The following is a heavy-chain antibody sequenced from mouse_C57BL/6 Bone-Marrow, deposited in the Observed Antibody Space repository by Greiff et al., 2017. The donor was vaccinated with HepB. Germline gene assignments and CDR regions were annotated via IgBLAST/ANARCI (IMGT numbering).Heavy chain of an antibody. CDR2: IWGVGST. D-gene: IGHD2-1*01. CDR1: GFSLTSYG. J-gene: IGHJ3*01. Sequence: VQLQQSGPGLVAPSQSLSITCTVSGFSLTSYGVDWVRQSPGKGLEWLGVIWGVGSTNYNSALKSRLSVSKDNSKSQVFLKMNSLQTDDTAMYYWASEAGNYTYWGQGTLVTVSA. CDR3: ASEAGNYTY. V-gene: IGHV2-6*01.